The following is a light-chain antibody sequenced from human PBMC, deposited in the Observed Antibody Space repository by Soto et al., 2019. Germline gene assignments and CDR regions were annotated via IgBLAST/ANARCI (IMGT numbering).Light chain of an antibody. CDR1: QSVASNY. J-gene: IGKJ3*01. V-gene: IGKV3-20*01. CDR2: AAS. Sequence: EIVLTQSPGTLSLSPGERATLSCRASQSVASNYLAWYQQRPGQAPRLLMYAASSRAAGVPDRFSGSGSGTDFTLTISRLEPEDFAVSFCHQYGRSPIFTFGPGTTVDIK. CDR3: HQYGRSPIFT.